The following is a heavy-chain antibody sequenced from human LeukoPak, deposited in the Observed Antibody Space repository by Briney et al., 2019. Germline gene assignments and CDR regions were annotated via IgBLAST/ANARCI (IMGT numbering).Heavy chain of an antibody. Sequence: ASVKVSCKASGYTFINNWMHWVRQAPGQGLEWVGLINPTGTTTLYAQKFQGRVTLTRDMSTSTDYMELRSLKSEDTAVYYCARDLGSGTSKKSWGQGTLVTVSS. J-gene: IGHJ4*02. D-gene: IGHD3-10*01. CDR3: ARDLGSGTSKKS. CDR1: GYTFINNW. V-gene: IGHV1-46*01. CDR2: INPTGTTT.